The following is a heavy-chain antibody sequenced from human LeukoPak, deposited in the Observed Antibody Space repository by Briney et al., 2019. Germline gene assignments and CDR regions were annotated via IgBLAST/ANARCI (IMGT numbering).Heavy chain of an antibody. V-gene: IGHV3-48*03. D-gene: IGHD5-18*01. CDR2: VSNSGSTI. J-gene: IGHJ4*02. CDR1: GFTFRGYE. CDR3: ARDRGYSYGYFDS. Sequence: GGSLRLFCASSGFTFRGYEVNWVSQAPGKGLEWLSYVSNSGSTIYYADSVKGRFTISRDNAKNSLYLQMNSLRAEDTAVYYCARDRGYSYGYFDSWGQGTLVTVSS.